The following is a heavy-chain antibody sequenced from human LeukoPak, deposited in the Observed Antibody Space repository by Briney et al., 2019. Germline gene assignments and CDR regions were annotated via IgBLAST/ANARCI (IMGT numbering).Heavy chain of an antibody. Sequence: GGSLRLSCVASGYPFGSYSMNWIRQAPGKGLEWVSAISGSGGNTYYADSVRGRFTISRDNSKNTLYLQMNSLRAEDTAVYYCAKGLGPERISMMGDYWGQGTLVTVSS. V-gene: IGHV3-23*01. CDR2: ISGSGGNT. J-gene: IGHJ4*02. D-gene: IGHD3-22*01. CDR1: GYPFGSYS. CDR3: AKGLGPERISMMGDY.